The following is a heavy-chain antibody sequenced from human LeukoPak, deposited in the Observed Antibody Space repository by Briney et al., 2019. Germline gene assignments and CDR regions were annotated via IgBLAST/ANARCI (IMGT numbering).Heavy chain of an antibody. D-gene: IGHD3-22*01. CDR2: IYYSGST. V-gene: IGHV4-59*01. CDR1: GGSISSYY. CDR3: ARDHYYDNSGYHNDAFDI. Sequence: PSETLSLTCTVSGGSISSYYWSWIRQPPGKGLEWIGYIYYSGSTNYNPSLKSRVTISVDTSKNQFSLKLSSVTAADTAVYYCARDHYYDNSGYHNDAFDIWGQGTMVTVSS. J-gene: IGHJ3*02.